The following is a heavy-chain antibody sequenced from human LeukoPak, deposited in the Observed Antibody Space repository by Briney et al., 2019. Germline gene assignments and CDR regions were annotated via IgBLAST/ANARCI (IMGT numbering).Heavy chain of an antibody. J-gene: IGHJ4*02. CDR2: ISSSNNYI. V-gene: IGHV3-21*01. CDR3: ARDQGALTADC. Sequence: GGSLRLSCAASGFTFSTYSMNWVRQAPGKGLEWVSSISSSNNYIYYADSVKGRFTISRDNAKNSLYLQMNSLRAEDTAMYYCARDQGALTADCWGQGTLVTVSS. D-gene: IGHD1-20*01. CDR1: GFTFSTYS.